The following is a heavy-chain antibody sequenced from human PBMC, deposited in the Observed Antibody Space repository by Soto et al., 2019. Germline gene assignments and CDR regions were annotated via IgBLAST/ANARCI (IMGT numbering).Heavy chain of an antibody. CDR3: ALGGGFQR. CDR1: GLTFSDHY. CDR2: SRNKANSYTT. D-gene: IGHD3-16*01. Sequence: EVQLVESGGGLVQPGGSLRLSCAASGLTFSDHYSDWVRQAPGKGLEWVGRSRNKANSYTTEYAASVKGRFTLSRDDSTNSVYLQMNSLKTGDTAVYYCALGGGFQRWGQGTLVTVSS. V-gene: IGHV3-72*01. J-gene: IGHJ1*01.